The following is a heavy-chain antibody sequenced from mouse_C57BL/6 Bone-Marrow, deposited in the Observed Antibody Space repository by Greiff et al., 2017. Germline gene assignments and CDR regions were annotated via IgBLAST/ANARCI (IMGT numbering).Heavy chain of an antibody. CDR1: GYTFTDYY. J-gene: IGHJ4*01. V-gene: IGHV1-26*01. Sequence: VQLQQSGPELVKPGASVKISCKASGYTFTDYYMNWVKQSHGKSLEWIGDINPNNGGTSYNQKFKGKATLTVDKSSSTAYMELRSLTSEDSAVYYCARREPYAMDSWGQGTSVTVSS. CDR3: ARREPYAMDS. CDR2: INPNNGGT.